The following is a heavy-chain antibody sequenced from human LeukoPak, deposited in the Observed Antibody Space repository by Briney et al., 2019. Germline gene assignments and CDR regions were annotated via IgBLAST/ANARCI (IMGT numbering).Heavy chain of an antibody. Sequence: SETLSLTCTVSGGSISSYYWSWIRQPPGKGLEWIGFIYYSGSANYNPSLRSRVTMSVDTSKNQFSLKLTSVTAADTAVYYCAITGVVTTSYCFDYWGQGILVTVSS. V-gene: IGHV4-59*01. CDR1: GGSISSYY. D-gene: IGHD1-20*01. J-gene: IGHJ4*02. CDR2: IYYSGSA. CDR3: AITGVVTTSYCFDY.